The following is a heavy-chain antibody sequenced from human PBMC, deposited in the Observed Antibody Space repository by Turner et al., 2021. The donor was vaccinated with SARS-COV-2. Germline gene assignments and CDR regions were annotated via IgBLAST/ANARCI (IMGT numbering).Heavy chain of an antibody. CDR3: ARPYSSGWYINFIF. CDR2: KKEDGSEK. V-gene: IGHV3-7*01. CDR1: GFTFTTYW. D-gene: IGHD6-19*01. J-gene: IGHJ1*01. Sequence: EVQLEESGGGLVLPGGFLRLPCPASGFTFTTYWMTWGRQAPGKGLEWVANKKEDGSEKYYVDSVKGRFTISRDNAKNSMYLQMNTLRAEDTAVYYCARPYSSGWYINFIFWGQGTLVTVSS.